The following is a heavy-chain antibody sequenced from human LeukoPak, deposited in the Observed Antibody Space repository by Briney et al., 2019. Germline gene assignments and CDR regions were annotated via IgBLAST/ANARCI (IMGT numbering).Heavy chain of an antibody. Sequence: PGGSLRLSCAASGFTFSSYAMHWVRQAPGKGLEWVSFISYDGSNKYYADSVKGRFTISRDNSKNTLYLQMNSLGAEDTAVYYCARGHYYGSGSYYWALYYYYGMDVWGQGTTVTVSS. CDR1: GFTFSSYA. D-gene: IGHD3-10*01. V-gene: IGHV3-30-3*01. CDR2: ISYDGSNK. J-gene: IGHJ6*02. CDR3: ARGHYYGSGSYYWALYYYYGMDV.